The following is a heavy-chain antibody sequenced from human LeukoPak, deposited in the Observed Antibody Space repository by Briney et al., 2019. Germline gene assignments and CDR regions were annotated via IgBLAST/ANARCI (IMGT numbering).Heavy chain of an antibody. J-gene: IGHJ4*02. V-gene: IGHV4-4*07. CDR1: GGSIISYY. CDR3: ARVAAAGTASDY. CDR2: IYTSGST. Sequence: PSETLSLTSTVSGGSIISYYWSWIRQPAGKGLEWIGRIYTSGSTNHNPSLKSRVTISVDKSKNQFSLKLSSVTAADTAVYYCARVAAAGTASDYWGQGTLVTVSS. D-gene: IGHD6-13*01.